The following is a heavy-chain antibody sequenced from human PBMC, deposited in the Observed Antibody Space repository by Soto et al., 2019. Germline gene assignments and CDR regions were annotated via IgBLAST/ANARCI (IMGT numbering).Heavy chain of an antibody. CDR1: GGSISSSSYY. D-gene: IGHD3-10*01. CDR2: FYYSGST. Sequence: QLQLQESGPGRVKPSETLSLTCTVSGGSISSSSYYWVWIRQPPGKGLEWIGSFYYSGSTYYNPSLKSRVTISVDTSEKRFSLKLTSVTAADTAVYYCARQVVDGTMAGAGSFDYWGQGILVTVSS. J-gene: IGHJ4*02. V-gene: IGHV4-39*01. CDR3: ARQVVDGTMAGAGSFDY.